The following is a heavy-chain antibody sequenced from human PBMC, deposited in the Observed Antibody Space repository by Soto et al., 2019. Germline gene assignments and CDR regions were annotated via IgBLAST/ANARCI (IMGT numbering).Heavy chain of an antibody. Sequence: QVQLVQSGAEMKKPGASVKVSCKASGYTFTSCGISWVRQAPGQGLEWMGWISAYNGNTNYAQKLQGRVTMTTDTSTSTAYMELRSLRSDDTAVYYCARGSRAAAGKRGFDYYYGMDVWGQGTTVTVSS. V-gene: IGHV1-18*01. D-gene: IGHD6-13*01. CDR2: ISAYNGNT. J-gene: IGHJ6*02. CDR3: ARGSRAAAGKRGFDYYYGMDV. CDR1: GYTFTSCG.